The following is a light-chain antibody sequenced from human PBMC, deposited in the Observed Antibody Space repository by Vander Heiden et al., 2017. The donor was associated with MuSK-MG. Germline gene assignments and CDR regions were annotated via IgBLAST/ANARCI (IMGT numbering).Light chain of an antibody. J-gene: IGKJ4*01. CDR2: AAS. CDR3: QQSDSNPAIT. V-gene: IGKV1-39*01. Sequence: DIQMTQSPSSLSASVGDRVTITCRASQSISSYLNWYQQKPGKAPKLLIYAASSLQRGVPSRFSGSGSGTDFTLTISSLQPEDFATYYCQQSDSNPAITFGGGTKVEIK. CDR1: QSISSY.